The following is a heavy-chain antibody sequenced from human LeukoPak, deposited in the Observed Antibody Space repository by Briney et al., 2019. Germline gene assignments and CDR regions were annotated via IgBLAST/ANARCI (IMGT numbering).Heavy chain of an antibody. D-gene: IGHD2-2*01. CDR1: EFTFRTYP. V-gene: IGHV3-30-3*01. J-gene: IGHJ5*02. Sequence: GGSLRLSCAASEFTFRTYPMHWVRQAPGKGLEWVAVISYDGTNKFYADSVRGQFTISRDNSNNTLYLLMNSLRAEDTAVYYCARDRCSSTSCYAFDPWGQGTLVTVSS. CDR2: ISYDGTNK. CDR3: ARDRCSSTSCYAFDP.